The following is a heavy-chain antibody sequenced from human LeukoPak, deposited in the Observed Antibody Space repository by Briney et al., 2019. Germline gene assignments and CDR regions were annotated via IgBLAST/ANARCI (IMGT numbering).Heavy chain of an antibody. CDR1: GGSISSYY. D-gene: IGHD7-27*01. CDR2: IYYTGT. V-gene: IGHV4-59*01. Sequence: SETLSLTCTVSGGSISSYYWSWIRQSPGKGLEWIGYIYYTGTSYNPSLKSRVTISADTSKNQFSLKLISVTAADTAVYCASRKLGNDYWGQGTLVTVSS. J-gene: IGHJ4*02. CDR3: ASRKLGNDY.